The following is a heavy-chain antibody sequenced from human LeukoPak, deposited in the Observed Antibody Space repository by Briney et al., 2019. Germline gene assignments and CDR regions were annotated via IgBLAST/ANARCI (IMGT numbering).Heavy chain of an antibody. V-gene: IGHV3-23*01. J-gene: IGHJ4*02. CDR3: AKGLGD. CDR2: VTGNGGNT. Sequence: GGSLRLSCAASGFTFSTYAMTWVRQAPGKGLEWVSTVTGNGGNTYYADSVKGRFPISRDNSKNTLYLQMNSLRAEDTAIYPCAKGLGDWGQGTLVTVSS. CDR1: GFTFSTYA.